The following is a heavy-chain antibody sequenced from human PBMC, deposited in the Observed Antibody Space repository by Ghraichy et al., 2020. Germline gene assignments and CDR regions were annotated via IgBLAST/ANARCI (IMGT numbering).Heavy chain of an antibody. J-gene: IGHJ1*01. D-gene: IGHD4-17*01. CDR2: INHSGST. V-gene: IGHV4-34*01. CDR3: ARGTRGVRCGLGD. Sequence: SETLSLTCAVYGGSFSGYYWSWIRQPPGKGLEWIGEINHSGSTNYNPSLKSRVTISVDTSKNQFSLKLSSVTAADTAVYYCARGTRGVRCGLGDWGQGTPVTVSS. CDR1: GGSFSGYY.